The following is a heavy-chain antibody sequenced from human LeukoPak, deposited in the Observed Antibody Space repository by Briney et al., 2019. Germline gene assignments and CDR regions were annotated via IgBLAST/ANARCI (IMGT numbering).Heavy chain of an antibody. Sequence: GASVKVSCKASGYTFTSYAMNWVRQAPGQGLEWMGGIIPIFGTANYAQKFQGRVTITADESTSTAYMELSSLRSEDTAVYYCARAETAMATYYYGMDVWGQGTTVTVSS. CDR1: GYTFTSYA. CDR3: ARAETAMATYYYGMDV. D-gene: IGHD5-18*01. J-gene: IGHJ6*02. V-gene: IGHV1-69*13. CDR2: IIPIFGTA.